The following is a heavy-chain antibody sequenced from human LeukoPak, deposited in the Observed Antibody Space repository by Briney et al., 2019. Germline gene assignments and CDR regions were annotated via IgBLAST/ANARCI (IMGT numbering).Heavy chain of an antibody. CDR1: GYTFTSYD. J-gene: IGHJ4*02. V-gene: IGHV1-46*01. Sequence: ASVKVSCKASGYTFTSYDINWVRQATGQGLEWMGIINPSGGSTSYAQKFQGRVTMTRDTSTSTVYMELSSLRSEDTAVYYCARVEKTDTVTTDYWGQGTLVTVSS. D-gene: IGHD4-17*01. CDR3: ARVEKTDTVTTDY. CDR2: INPSGGST.